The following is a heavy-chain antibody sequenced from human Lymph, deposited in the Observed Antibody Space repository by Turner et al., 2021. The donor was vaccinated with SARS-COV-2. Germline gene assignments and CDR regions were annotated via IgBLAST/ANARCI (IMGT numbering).Heavy chain of an antibody. J-gene: IGHJ5*02. CDR3: AKGDGYPPHGLLDP. Sequence: QVQLVQSGAEVKKPGASVKVSCKASGYTCTSYDINWVRQATGQVLEWWGWMNPNSGYTGYAQKFQGRVTMTRNTSISTAYMELNSLTSDDTAVYYCAKGDGYPPHGLLDPWGQGTLVTVSS. CDR1: GYTCTSYD. V-gene: IGHV1-8*01. CDR2: MNPNSGYT. D-gene: IGHD6-25*01.